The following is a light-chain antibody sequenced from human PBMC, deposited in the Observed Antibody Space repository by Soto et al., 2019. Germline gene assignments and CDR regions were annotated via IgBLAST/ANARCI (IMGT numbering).Light chain of an antibody. CDR2: GAS. Sequence: EVVMTQSPATLSVSPGERATLSCRASQTVSSNLAWYQQRPGQAPRLLIYGASTRATGIPARFSGNGSGTEFTLTISNLQSEDFAVYHCQPYNNWPRTFGQGTKVEIK. V-gene: IGKV3-15*01. CDR1: QTVSSN. J-gene: IGKJ1*01. CDR3: QPYNNWPRT.